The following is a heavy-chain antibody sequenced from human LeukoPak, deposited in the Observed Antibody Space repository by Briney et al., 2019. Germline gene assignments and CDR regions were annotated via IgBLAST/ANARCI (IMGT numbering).Heavy chain of an antibody. CDR2: IYHSGST. V-gene: IGHV4-38-2*02. CDR3: ASLSSSWSDY. CDR1: GYSISSGYY. Sequence: KTSETLSLTCTVSGYSISSGYYWGWIRQPPGKGLEWIGSIYHSGSTYYNPSLKSRVTISVDTSKNQFSLKLSSVTAADTAVYYCASLSSSWSDYWGQGTLVTVSS. D-gene: IGHD6-13*01. J-gene: IGHJ4*02.